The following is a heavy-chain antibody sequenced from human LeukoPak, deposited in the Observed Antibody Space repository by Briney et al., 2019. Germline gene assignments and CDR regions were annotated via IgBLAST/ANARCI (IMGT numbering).Heavy chain of an antibody. CDR1: GFIGSDRY. D-gene: IGHD5-18*01. Sequence: PGGSLRLSCAASGFIGSDRYMIWVRQARGRGLEWVSILYSTGPAYYADSVKGRFTISRDNSKNTLNLQMDGLRGEDTAVYYCARYGYSYGDRFFFDYWGQGTLVTVSS. J-gene: IGHJ4*02. CDR3: ARYGYSYGDRFFFDY. CDR2: LYSTGPA. V-gene: IGHV3-53*05.